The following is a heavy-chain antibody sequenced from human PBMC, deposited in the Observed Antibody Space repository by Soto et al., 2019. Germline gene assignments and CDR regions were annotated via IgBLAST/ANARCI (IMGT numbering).Heavy chain of an antibody. D-gene: IGHD6-19*01. V-gene: IGHV3-53*02. J-gene: IGHJ4*02. CDR3: ARGKSCWLTFDY. CDR2: IYSGSAT. Sequence: EVRLVETGGGLIQPGGSLRLSCAASGFTVSDTYMNWVRQAPGKGLEWVSDIYSGSATYYADPVKGRFTISRDNSKNTVFLQMSSLRVDDTAVYYCARGKSCWLTFDYWGQGILVTVSS. CDR1: GFTVSDTY.